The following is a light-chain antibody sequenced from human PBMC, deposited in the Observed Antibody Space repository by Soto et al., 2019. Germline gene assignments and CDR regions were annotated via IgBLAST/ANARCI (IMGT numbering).Light chain of an antibody. CDR3: QHHYRHPRT. V-gene: IGKV1-39*01. J-gene: IGKJ1*01. Sequence: DIPMTQSPSSVSASVGDSVSFACQSSQTVKNNVNWYQHKRGKAPKLLISGSSNLQNGVPPRFSGRGTGTDFTLTSSSLQPEYAATYYCQHHYRHPRTFGQGTSVDIK. CDR2: GSS. CDR1: QTVKNN.